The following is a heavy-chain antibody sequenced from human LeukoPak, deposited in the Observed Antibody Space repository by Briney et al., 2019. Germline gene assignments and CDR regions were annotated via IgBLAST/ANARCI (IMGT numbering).Heavy chain of an antibody. CDR1: GFTSSDYY. J-gene: IGHJ5*02. D-gene: IGHD5-12*01. CDR2: ISSTGSAI. CDR3: ARDASRGGYGWFDP. V-gene: IGHV3-11*01. Sequence: GGSLRLSCAASGFTSSDYYMIWIRQAPGKGPEWISYISSTGSAIYYADSVKGRFTISRDSAKNSLYLQMNSLTTEDTAVYYCARDASRGGYGWFDPWGQGTLVTVSS.